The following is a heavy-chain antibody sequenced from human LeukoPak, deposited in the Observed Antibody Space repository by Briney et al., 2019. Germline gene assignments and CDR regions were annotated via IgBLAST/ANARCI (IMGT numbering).Heavy chain of an antibody. CDR2: IRNKANSYTT. V-gene: IGHV3-72*01. Sequence: PGGSLRLSCAASGFTFSDHYMDWIRQAPGKGLEWFARIRNKANSYTTEYAASVEGRFTISRDDSKNSLYLQMNSLKTEDTAVYYCARYQLPVRYFDYWGQGALVTVSS. D-gene: IGHD2-2*01. CDR1: GFTFSDHY. CDR3: ARYQLPVRYFDY. J-gene: IGHJ4*02.